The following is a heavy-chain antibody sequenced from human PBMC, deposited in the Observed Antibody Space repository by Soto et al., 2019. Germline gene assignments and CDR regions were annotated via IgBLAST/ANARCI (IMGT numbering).Heavy chain of an antibody. CDR2: IFPKFGTT. V-gene: IGHV1-69*13. Sequence: SVKVSCKASGDADTNYVISWVRQAPGQGLEWMGGIFPKFGTTYSAQKLQDRLTITADESTSTVYMQLSSLRLDDTAVYYCEAEMTFGKLSVVWGQGTTVTVSS. CDR3: EAEMTFGKLSVV. CDR1: GDADTNYV. D-gene: IGHD3-16*02. J-gene: IGHJ6*02.